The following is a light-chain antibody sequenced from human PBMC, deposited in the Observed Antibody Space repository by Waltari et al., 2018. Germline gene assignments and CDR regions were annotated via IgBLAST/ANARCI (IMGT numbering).Light chain of an antibody. J-gene: IGKJ1*01. CDR3: QQYYDTPWT. CDR2: WAS. CDR1: QSVLSTSTGKSY. Sequence: DIVMAQSPDSLAVSLGERATINCGSSQSVLSTSTGKSYLAWYQQKPGQPPKLLIYWASTRESGVPDRFSGSGSGTDFTLTISSLQDEDVAVYYCQQYYDTPWTFGQGTKVEIK. V-gene: IGKV4-1*01.